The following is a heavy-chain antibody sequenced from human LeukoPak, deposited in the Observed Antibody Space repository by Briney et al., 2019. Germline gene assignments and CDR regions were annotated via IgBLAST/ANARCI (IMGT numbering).Heavy chain of an antibody. J-gene: IGHJ4*02. D-gene: IGHD7-27*01. CDR3: VRDHHWGFDS. V-gene: IGHV3-48*01. CDR1: GFTFSSYS. CDR2: IRSRPSTI. Sequence: PGGSLRLSCVASGFTFSSYSMNWVRQAPGKGLEWISYIRSRPSTIYYADSVKGRFTISRGDASNSQYLLMNSLRPEDTAVYYCVRDHHWGFDSWGQGTQVTVSS.